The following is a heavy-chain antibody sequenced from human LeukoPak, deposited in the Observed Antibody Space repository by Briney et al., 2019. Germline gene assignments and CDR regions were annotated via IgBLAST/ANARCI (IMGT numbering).Heavy chain of an antibody. CDR1: GGTFSSYA. CDR2: VIPIFGTA. V-gene: IGHV1-69*13. Sequence: SVKVSCKASGGTFSSYAISWVRQAPRQGLEWMGGVIPIFGTANYAQKFQGRVTITADESTSTAYMELSSLRSEDTAVYYCARQGDRGAFDIWGKGTMVTVSS. J-gene: IGHJ3*02. CDR3: ARQGDRGAFDI.